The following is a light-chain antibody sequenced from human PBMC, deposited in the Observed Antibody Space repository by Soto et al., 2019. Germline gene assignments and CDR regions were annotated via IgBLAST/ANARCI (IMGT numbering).Light chain of an antibody. CDR3: QQHDSYGWT. CDR1: QGISSY. Sequence: AIRMTQSPSSFSASTGDRVTITCRASQGISSYLAWYQQKPGKAPKLLIYAASTWQSGVPSRFSGSGTGTDFTLTISCLQSEDFATYYCQQHDSYGWTFGQGTKVEIK. CDR2: AAS. V-gene: IGKV1-8*01. J-gene: IGKJ1*01.